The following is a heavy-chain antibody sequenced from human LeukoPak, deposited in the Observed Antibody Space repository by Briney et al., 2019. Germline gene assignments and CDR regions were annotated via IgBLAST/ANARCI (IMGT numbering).Heavy chain of an antibody. CDR2: IFYSGNT. CDR1: GSSIGSSSYY. V-gene: IGHV4-39*01. J-gene: IGHJ4*02. CDR3: ARRGITYSSSFFAF. D-gene: IGHD1-26*01. Sequence: SETLSLTCTVSGSSIGSSSYYWAWIRQPPGKGLEWIGHIFYSGNTYYSPSLKSRVTISVDTSKNQFSLHLSSVTAADTATYYCARRGITYSSSFFAFWGQGAQVTVSS.